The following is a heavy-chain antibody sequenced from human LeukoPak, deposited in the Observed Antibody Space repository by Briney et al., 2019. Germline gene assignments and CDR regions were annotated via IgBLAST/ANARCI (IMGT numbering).Heavy chain of an antibody. CDR2: IYTSGST. J-gene: IGHJ6*03. V-gene: IGHV4-61*02. Sequence: SETLSLTCTVSGGSISSGGYYWSWIRQPAGKGLEWIGRIYTSGSTNYNPSLKSRVTISVDTSKNQFSLKLSSVTAADTAVYYCARAAGTTVRNYYYYYMDVWGKGTTVTVSS. CDR1: GGSISSGGYY. D-gene: IGHD4-17*01. CDR3: ARAAGTTVRNYYYYYMDV.